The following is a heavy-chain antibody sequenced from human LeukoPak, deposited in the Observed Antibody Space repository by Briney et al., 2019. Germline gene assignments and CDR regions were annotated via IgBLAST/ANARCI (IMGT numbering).Heavy chain of an antibody. CDR2: INHSGST. J-gene: IGHJ3*02. V-gene: IGHV4-34*01. D-gene: IGHD1-26*01. CDR3: ARTGRWEPTTRGAFDI. Sequence: SETLSLTCAVYGGSLSGYYWSWIRQPPGKGLGWIGEINHSGSTNYNPSLKSRVTISVDTSKNQFSLKLSSVTAADTAVYYCARTGRWEPTTRGAFDIWGQGTMVTVSS. CDR1: GGSLSGYY.